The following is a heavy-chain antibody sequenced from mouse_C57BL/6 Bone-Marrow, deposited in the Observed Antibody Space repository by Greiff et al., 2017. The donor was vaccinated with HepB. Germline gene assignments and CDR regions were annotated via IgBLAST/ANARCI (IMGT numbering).Heavy chain of an antibody. J-gene: IGHJ2*01. CDR3: ARDLRSGSSSYYFDY. CDR1: GYSITSGYY. Sequence: DVQLQESGPGLVKPSQSLSLTCSVTGYSITSGYYWNWIRQFPGNKLEWMGYISYDGSNNYNPSLKNRISITRDTSKNQFFLKLNSVTTEDTATYYCARDLRSGSSSYYFDYWGQGTTLTVSS. V-gene: IGHV3-6*01. D-gene: IGHD1-1*01. CDR2: ISYDGSN.